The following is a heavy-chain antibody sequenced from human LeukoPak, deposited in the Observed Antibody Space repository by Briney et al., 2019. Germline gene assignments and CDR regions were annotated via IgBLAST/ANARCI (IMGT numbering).Heavy chain of an antibody. Sequence: PGRSLRLSCAASGFTFSSYGMHWVRQAPGKGLEWVAVISYDGSNKYYADSVKGRFTISRDNSKNTLYLQMNSLRAEDTAVYFCAKVGATAGTLRIEYFQHWGQGTLVTVSS. CDR2: ISYDGSNK. J-gene: IGHJ1*01. CDR3: AKVGATAGTLRIEYFQH. D-gene: IGHD6-13*01. CDR1: GFTFSSYG. V-gene: IGHV3-30*18.